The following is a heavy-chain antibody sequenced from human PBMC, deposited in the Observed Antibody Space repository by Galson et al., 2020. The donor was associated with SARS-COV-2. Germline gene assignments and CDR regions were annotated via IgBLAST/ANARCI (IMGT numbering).Heavy chain of an antibody. CDR1: GFTFSTAW. D-gene: IGHD3-10*01. J-gene: IGHJ6*04. CDR2: IKTRSDGETT. V-gene: IGHV3-15*01. Sequence: GESLKISCAVSGFTFSTAWMIWVRQAPGQGLEWVGRIKTRSDGETTDYGAPVKGRFIISRDDSKDTVYLHMNSLRTEDTAVYYCAIRFGGWEYMEVWGKGTTVTVSS. CDR3: AIRFGGWEYMEV.